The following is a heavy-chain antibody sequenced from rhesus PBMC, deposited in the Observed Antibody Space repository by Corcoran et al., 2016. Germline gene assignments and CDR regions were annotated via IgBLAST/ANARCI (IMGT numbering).Heavy chain of an antibody. CDR2: IYRSSGNT. Sequence: QLQLQESGPGLLKPSETLSLTCVVSGGSIRGGYGWGWFRHPPGKGLAWIGSIYRSSGNTNYKPSLKRRATISTDTAKNQFSLKVNSVTAADTAVYYCVRAPGIAGTTSYGLDSWGQGVVVTVSS. CDR3: VRAPGIAGTTSYGLDS. D-gene: IGHD1-20*01. V-gene: IGHV4-76*01. J-gene: IGHJ6*01. CDR1: GGSIRGGYG.